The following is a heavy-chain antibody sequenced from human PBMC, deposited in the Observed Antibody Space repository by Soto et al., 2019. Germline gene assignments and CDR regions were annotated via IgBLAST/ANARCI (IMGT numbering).Heavy chain of an antibody. J-gene: IGHJ4*02. CDR3: AKDFFEPSFDY. CDR2: ISYDGSNK. Sequence: GGSLRLSCAASGFTFSSYAMHWVRQAPGKGLEWVAVISYDGSNKYYADSVKGRFTISRDNSKNTLYLQMNSLRAEDTAVYYCAKDFFEPSFDYWGQGTLVTVSS. CDR1: GFTFSSYA. V-gene: IGHV3-30-3*01. D-gene: IGHD3-3*01.